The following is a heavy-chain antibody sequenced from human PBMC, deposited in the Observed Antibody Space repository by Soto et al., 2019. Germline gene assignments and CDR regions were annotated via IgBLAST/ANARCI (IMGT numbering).Heavy chain of an antibody. V-gene: IGHV4-34*01. J-gene: IGHJ3*02. CDR1: GGSFSGYY. CDR2: INHSGST. D-gene: IGHD6-19*01. CDR3: ASLLPFIAVAGTNAFDI. Sequence: QVQLQQWGAGLLKPSETLSLTCAVYGGSFSGYYWSWIRQPPGKGLEWIGEINHSGSTNYNPSLKSRGTISVDTSKNQFSLKRSSVTAADTAVYYCASLLPFIAVAGTNAFDIWGQGTMVTVSS.